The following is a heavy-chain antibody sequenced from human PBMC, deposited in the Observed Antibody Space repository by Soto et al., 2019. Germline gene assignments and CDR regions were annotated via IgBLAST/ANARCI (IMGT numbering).Heavy chain of an antibody. D-gene: IGHD5-12*01. Sequence: QVQLVQSGAEVKKPGASVKVSCKASGYTFTSYGISWVRQAPGQGLEWMGWISAYNGNTNYAQKLQGRVTMTTDTSXXTXEXXLRSLRSDDTAVYFCARDYSPYVGGGWLQQNWFAPWGQGTLVTVSS. CDR2: ISAYNGNT. CDR1: GYTFTSYG. J-gene: IGHJ5*02. V-gene: IGHV1-18*01. CDR3: ARDYSPYVGGGWLQQNWFAP.